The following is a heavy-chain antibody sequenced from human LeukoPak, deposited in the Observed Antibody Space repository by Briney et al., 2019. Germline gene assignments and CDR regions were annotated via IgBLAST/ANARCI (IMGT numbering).Heavy chain of an antibody. D-gene: IGHD6-13*01. CDR2: ISSRSSHI. V-gene: IGHV3-21*01. CDR1: GFTFSSYT. Sequence: GGSLRLSCAASGFTFSSYTTNWVRQAPGKGLEWVSLISSRSSHIHYADSVRGRFTISRDNAKNSLYLQMKSLRAEDTAVYYCARAGYSSSWRERYKYYFDYWGQGTLVTVSS. J-gene: IGHJ4*02. CDR3: ARAGYSSSWRERYKYYFDY.